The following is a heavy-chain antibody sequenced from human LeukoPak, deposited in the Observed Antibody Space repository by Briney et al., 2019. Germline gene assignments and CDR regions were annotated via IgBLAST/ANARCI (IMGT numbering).Heavy chain of an antibody. CDR2: IKQDGSEK. V-gene: IGHV3-7*01. Sequence: GGSLRLSCAASGFTFSSYWMSWVRQAPGKGLEWVANIKQDGSEKYYVDSVKGRFTISRDSAKNSLYLQMNSLRAEDTAVYYCARGWLTRPFDYWGQGTLVTVSS. J-gene: IGHJ4*02. D-gene: IGHD5-24*01. CDR3: ARGWLTRPFDY. CDR1: GFTFSSYW.